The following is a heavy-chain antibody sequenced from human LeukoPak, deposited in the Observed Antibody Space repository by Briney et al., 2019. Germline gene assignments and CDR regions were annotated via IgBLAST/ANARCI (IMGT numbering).Heavy chain of an antibody. CDR2: ISSSGTTM. Sequence: PGGSLRLSCAASGFTFSDYSMNWVRQAPGKGLEWVSYISSSGTTMYYADSMKGRFTVSRDNAKNSLYLQINTLRAEDTAVYYCARGFGYGFDYWGQGTLVTVSS. J-gene: IGHJ4*02. V-gene: IGHV3-48*04. D-gene: IGHD5-18*01. CDR3: ARGFGYGFDY. CDR1: GFTFSDYS.